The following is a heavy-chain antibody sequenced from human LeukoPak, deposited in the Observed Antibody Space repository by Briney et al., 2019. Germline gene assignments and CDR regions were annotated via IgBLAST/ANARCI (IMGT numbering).Heavy chain of an antibody. Sequence: GGSLRLSCAASGFAFSHYWMTWVRQAPGKGLEWVANIKQDGSKKSYVDSVKGRFTISRDNAKNSLYLQMNSLRAEDTAIYYCTRVGYIDEGIDYWGQGTLVTVSS. J-gene: IGHJ4*02. D-gene: IGHD5-24*01. CDR2: IKQDGSKK. CDR1: GFAFSHYW. CDR3: TRVGYIDEGIDY. V-gene: IGHV3-7*04.